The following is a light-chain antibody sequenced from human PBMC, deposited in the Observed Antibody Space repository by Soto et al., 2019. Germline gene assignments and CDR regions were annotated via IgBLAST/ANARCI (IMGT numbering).Light chain of an antibody. CDR1: SSNIGAGYD. J-gene: IGLJ1*01. CDR2: GNS. V-gene: IGLV1-40*01. Sequence: SVLTQPPSVCGAPGQRVTISCTGSSSNIGAGYDVHWYQQLPGTAPKLLIYGNSNRPSGVPDRLSGSKSGTSASLAITGLQAEDEADYYCQSYDSSLSVFYVFGTGTKVTVL. CDR3: QSYDSSLSVFYV.